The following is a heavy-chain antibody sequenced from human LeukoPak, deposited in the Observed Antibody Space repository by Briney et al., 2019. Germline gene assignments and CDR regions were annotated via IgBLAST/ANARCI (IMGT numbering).Heavy chain of an antibody. Sequence: PETPSLTCTVSGGSISTYYGSWIWQSPGKGLEWIGYMSYSGNSNYSPSLESRVTVSVDTSKNQFSLKLTSVTAADTAVYYCARNGGGWSFDYWGQGIIVTVSS. CDR3: ARNGGGWSFDY. V-gene: IGHV4-59*08. J-gene: IGHJ4*01. D-gene: IGHD6-19*01. CDR2: MSYSGNS. CDR1: GGSISTYY.